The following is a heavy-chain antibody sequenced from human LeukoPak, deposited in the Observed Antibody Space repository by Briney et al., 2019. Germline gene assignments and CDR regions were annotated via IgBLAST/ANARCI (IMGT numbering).Heavy chain of an antibody. D-gene: IGHD2-2*01. J-gene: IGHJ4*02. CDR2: INAGNGNT. CDR1: GYTFTSYA. Sequence: ASVKVSCKASGYTFTSYAMHWVRQAPGQRLEWMGWINAGNGNTKYSQKFQGRVTITRDTSASTAYMELSSLRSEDTAVYYCARVSRLDCSSTSRSYFDYWGQGTLVTVSS. CDR3: ARVSRLDCSSTSRSYFDY. V-gene: IGHV1-3*01.